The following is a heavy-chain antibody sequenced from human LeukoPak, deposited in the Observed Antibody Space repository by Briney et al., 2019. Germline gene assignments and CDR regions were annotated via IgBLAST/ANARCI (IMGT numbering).Heavy chain of an antibody. J-gene: IGHJ4*02. V-gene: IGHV3-30*04. CDR2: IIENGNNQ. CDR1: GFTVSINS. CDR3: ARVQGGGYRTADS. D-gene: IGHD6-19*01. Sequence: PGGSLRLSCTVSGFTVSINSMSWVRQAPGKGLEWVAVIIENGNNQYYADSVKGRFTISRDNSKNTLFLQMNSLRDEDTAMYYCARVQGGGYRTADSWGQGTLVTVSS.